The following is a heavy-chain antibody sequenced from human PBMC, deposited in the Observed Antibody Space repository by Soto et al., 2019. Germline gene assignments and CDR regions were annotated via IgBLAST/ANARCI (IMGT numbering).Heavy chain of an antibody. CDR1: GFTFSSYG. D-gene: IGHD4-17*01. Sequence: QVQLVESGGGVVQPGRSLRLSCAASGFTFSSYGMHWVRQAPGKGLEWVAVISYDGSNKYYADSVKGRFTISRDNSKNTLYLQMNSLRAEDTAVYYCAKDRYPYGDLNWFDPWGQGTLVTVSS. J-gene: IGHJ5*02. CDR3: AKDRYPYGDLNWFDP. CDR2: ISYDGSNK. V-gene: IGHV3-30*18.